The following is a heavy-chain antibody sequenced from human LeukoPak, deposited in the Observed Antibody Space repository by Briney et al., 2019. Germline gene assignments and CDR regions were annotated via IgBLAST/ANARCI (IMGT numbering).Heavy chain of an antibody. CDR2: ISGGGSYT. CDR1: GFSFSSFA. Sequence: GGSLRLSCVGSGFSFSSFAMSWVRQAPGKGLDWVSTISGGGSYTYFADSVKGRFTVSRDDSKSMHFLQMNSLRPEDTALYFCAKRITVSAGYYLDSWGRGTLVTVSS. CDR3: AKRITVSAGYYLDS. V-gene: IGHV3-23*01. D-gene: IGHD6-19*01. J-gene: IGHJ4*02.